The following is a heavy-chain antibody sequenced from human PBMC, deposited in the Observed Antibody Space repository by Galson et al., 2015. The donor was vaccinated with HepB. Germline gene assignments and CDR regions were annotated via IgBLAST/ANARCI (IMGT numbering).Heavy chain of an antibody. CDR1: GLIFSEYS. J-gene: IGHJ6*02. Sequence: SLRLSCAASGLIFSEYSMHWVRQAPGKGLEWVAVVSYDGSNKNYADSVKGRFTISRDNSKNTLFLQMKSLRAEDTAVYYCAQDKRSISARPVSYYYYGMNVWGQETTVTDSS. CDR2: VSYDGSNK. V-gene: IGHV3-30*18. D-gene: IGHD6-6*01. CDR3: AQDKRSISARPVSYYYYGMNV.